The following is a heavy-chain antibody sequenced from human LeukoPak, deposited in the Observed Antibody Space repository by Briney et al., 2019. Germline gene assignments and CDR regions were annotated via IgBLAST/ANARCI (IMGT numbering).Heavy chain of an antibody. J-gene: IGHJ4*02. CDR2: ISYDGSNK. V-gene: IGHV3-30*04. CDR3: ARDGLALSDYFDY. CDR1: GFTFSSYA. Sequence: PGGSLRLSCAASGFTFSSYAMHWVRQAPGKGLEWVAVISYDGSNKYYADSVKGRFTISRDNSKSTLYLQMNSVRAEKTAVYYCARDGLALSDYFDYWGQGTLVTISS. D-gene: IGHD3/OR15-3a*01.